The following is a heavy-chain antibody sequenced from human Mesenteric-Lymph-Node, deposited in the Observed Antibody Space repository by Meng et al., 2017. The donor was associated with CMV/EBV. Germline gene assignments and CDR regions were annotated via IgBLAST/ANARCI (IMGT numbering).Heavy chain of an antibody. Sequence: LQRWGAGLLKPSETLSPPCSVYGGSFSGYYWSWIRQPPGKGLEWIGEINHSGSTNYNPSLKSRVTISVDTSKNQFSLKLSSVTAADTAVYYCARHQRWLKSEGGFNYWGQGTLVTVSS. CDR3: ARHQRWLKSEGGFNY. J-gene: IGHJ4*02. CDR1: GGSFSGYY. CDR2: INHSGST. V-gene: IGHV4-34*01. D-gene: IGHD4-23*01.